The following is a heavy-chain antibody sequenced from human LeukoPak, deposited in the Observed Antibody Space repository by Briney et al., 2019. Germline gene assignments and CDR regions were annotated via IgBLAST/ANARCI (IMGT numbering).Heavy chain of an antibody. CDR1: GGTFSSYT. V-gene: IGHV1-69*04. CDR2: IIPILGIA. CDR3: ARDGSIVVVPAAVPPSYGMDV. J-gene: IGHJ6*02. D-gene: IGHD2-2*02. Sequence: ASVKVSCKASGGTFSSYTISWVRQAPGQGLEWMGRIIPILGIANYAQKFQGRVTITADKSTSTAYMELSSLRSEDTAVYYCARDGSIVVVPAAVPPSYGMDVWGQGTTVTVSS.